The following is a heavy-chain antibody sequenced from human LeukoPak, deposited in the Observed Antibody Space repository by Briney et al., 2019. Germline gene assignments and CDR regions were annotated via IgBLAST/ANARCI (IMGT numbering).Heavy chain of an antibody. D-gene: IGHD2-15*01. CDR3: ATDQAWQLHQ. CDR1: GFTFSNSA. Sequence: PGGSLRLSCSVSGFTFSNSAMFWVRQAPGRRPEHVSGISTNGDNIYYAESVEGRFAISRDNSKNTLDLQMNSLRPDDTAVYYCATDQAWQLHQWGPGTAVIVSS. V-gene: IGHV3-64*04. CDR2: ISTNGDNI. J-gene: IGHJ4*02.